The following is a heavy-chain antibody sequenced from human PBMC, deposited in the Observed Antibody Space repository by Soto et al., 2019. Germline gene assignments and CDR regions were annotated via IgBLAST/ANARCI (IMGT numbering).Heavy chain of an antibody. Sequence: GGSLRLSCAASGFTISSHAMSWVRQAPGKGLEWVASISGTGDGTYYGDSVKGRFTISRDSSSSTLYLEMNNLRGEDTDVYFCTKSRRGILMVYGFGGMDVWGQGTTVTVSS. CDR2: ISGTGDGT. CDR3: TKSRRGILMVYGFGGMDV. J-gene: IGHJ6*02. V-gene: IGHV3-23*01. D-gene: IGHD2-8*01. CDR1: GFTISSHA.